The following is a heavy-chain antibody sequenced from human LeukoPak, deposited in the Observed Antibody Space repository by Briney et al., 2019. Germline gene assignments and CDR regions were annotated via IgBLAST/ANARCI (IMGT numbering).Heavy chain of an antibody. CDR2: IYYSGST. V-gene: IGHV4-59*01. CDR1: GGSISSYY. Sequence: PSETLSLTCTVSGGSISSYYWSWIRQPPGKGLEWIGYIYYSGSTNYNPSLKSRVTISVDTSKNQFSLRLSSVTAADTAVYYCARFGGNSGWFDPWGQGTLVTVSS. CDR3: ARFGGNSGWFDP. J-gene: IGHJ5*02. D-gene: IGHD4-23*01.